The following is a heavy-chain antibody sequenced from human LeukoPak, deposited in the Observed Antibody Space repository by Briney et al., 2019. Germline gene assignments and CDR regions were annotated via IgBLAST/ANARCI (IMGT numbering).Heavy chain of an antibody. V-gene: IGHV3-23*01. D-gene: IGHD5-18*01. CDR1: GFTFSSYA. CDR2: ISGSGGST. Sequence: GGSLGLSCAASGFTFSSYAMSWVRQAPGKGLEWVSAISGSGGSTYYADSVKGRFTISRDNSKNTLYLQMNSLRAEDTAVYYCAKDSGYSYGQLYYYYGMDVWGQGTTVTVSS. CDR3: AKDSGYSYGQLYYYYGMDV. J-gene: IGHJ6*02.